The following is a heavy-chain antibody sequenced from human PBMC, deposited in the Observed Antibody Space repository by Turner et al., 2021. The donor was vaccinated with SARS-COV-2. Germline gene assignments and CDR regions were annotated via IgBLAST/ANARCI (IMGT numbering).Heavy chain of an antibody. V-gene: IGHV4-39*01. CDR2: IYYSGSA. J-gene: IGHJ6*02. CDR3: ARLMDTAMDYYGTDV. Sequence: QLQLQESGPGLVKPSETLSLNCTVSGGSISSSSYYWGWIRQPPGKGLEWIGNIYYSGSAYYNPSLKSRVTISVDPPKNQFSLKLTSVTAADTAVYYCARLMDTAMDYYGTDVWGQGTTVTVSS. D-gene: IGHD5-18*01. CDR1: GGSISSSSYY.